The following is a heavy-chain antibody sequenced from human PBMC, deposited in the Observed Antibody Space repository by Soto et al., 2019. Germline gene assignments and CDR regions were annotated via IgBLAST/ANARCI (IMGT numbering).Heavy chain of an antibody. D-gene: IGHD3-22*01. CDR2: IVPIFGTP. CDR1: GGTFNNYA. J-gene: IGHJ6*02. V-gene: IGHV1-69*06. CDR3: ARDHYDSTGHDKYYYYGMEV. Sequence: QVQLVQSGAEVKKPGSSVKVSCKASGGTFNNYAISWVRQAPGQGLEWMGGIVPIFGTPKYAQKFQGRVTITEGKSTNIAYMELGSLRSEDTAVYFCARDHYDSTGHDKYYYYGMEVWGQGTTVTVSS.